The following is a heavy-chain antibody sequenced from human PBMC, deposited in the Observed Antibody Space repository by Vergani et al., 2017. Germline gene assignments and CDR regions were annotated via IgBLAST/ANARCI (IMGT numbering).Heavy chain of an antibody. CDR2: INPSGGST. D-gene: IGHD2-2*01. CDR1: GYTFTSYY. Sequence: QVQLVQSGAEVKKPGASVKVSCKASGYTFTSYYMHWVRQAPGQGLEWMGIINPSGGSTSYAQKFQGRVTMTRDTSTSTVYMELISLRSEDTAVYYCARDYWKGGYCSSTSCSLDYWGQGTLVTVSS. CDR3: ARDYWKGGYCSSTSCSLDY. J-gene: IGHJ4*02. V-gene: IGHV1-46*01.